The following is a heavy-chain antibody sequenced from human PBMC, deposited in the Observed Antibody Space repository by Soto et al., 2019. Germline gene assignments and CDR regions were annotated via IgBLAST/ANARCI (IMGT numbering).Heavy chain of an antibody. CDR2: INHSGST. CDR1: GGPFSGYY. J-gene: IGHJ6*02. CDR3: ARYELFMGIAAAGTYSYYYGMDV. D-gene: IGHD6-13*01. V-gene: IGHV4-34*01. Sequence: SETLSLTCAVYGGPFSGYYWSWIRQPPGKGLEWIGEINHSGSTNYNPSLKSRVTISVDTSKNQFSLKLSSVTAADTAVYYCARYELFMGIAAAGTYSYYYGMDVWGQGTTVTVSS.